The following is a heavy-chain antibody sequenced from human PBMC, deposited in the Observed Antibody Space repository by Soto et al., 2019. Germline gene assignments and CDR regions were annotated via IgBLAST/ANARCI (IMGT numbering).Heavy chain of an antibody. Sequence: SETLSLTCTVSGGSINSYYWNWIRQPPGRGLEWIGYIYYTGSTNYNPSLKSRVTMSVDTSKNQFSLKLGSVTAADTAVYYCARLSEGDYDILTGFQNWFDPWGQGILVTVSS. J-gene: IGHJ5*02. CDR2: IYYTGST. CDR1: GGSINSYY. D-gene: IGHD3-9*01. V-gene: IGHV4-59*08. CDR3: ARLSEGDYDILTGFQNWFDP.